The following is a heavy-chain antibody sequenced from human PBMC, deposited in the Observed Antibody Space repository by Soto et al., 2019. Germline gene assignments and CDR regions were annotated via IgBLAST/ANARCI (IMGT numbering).Heavy chain of an antibody. D-gene: IGHD6-6*01. Sequence: QVQLQESGPGLVKPSETLSLTCTVSGGSISSYYWNWIRQPPGKGLEWIGYIYNSGNTNYNPSLRSRVTISVDTSKNQFSLNLTYVTAADTAVYYCAAPPRYWGQGTLVTVSS. V-gene: IGHV4-59*01. CDR1: GGSISSYY. CDR3: AAPPRY. J-gene: IGHJ4*02. CDR2: IYNSGNT.